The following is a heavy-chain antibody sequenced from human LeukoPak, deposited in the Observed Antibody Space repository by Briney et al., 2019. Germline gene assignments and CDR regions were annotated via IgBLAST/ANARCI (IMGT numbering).Heavy chain of an antibody. D-gene: IGHD6-13*01. J-gene: IGHJ6*03. CDR1: GFTFSTYS. CDR3: ARGPSSSWNYYYYYYMDV. CDR2: MSSGGSYK. Sequence: GGSLRLSCAASGFTFSTYSMVWVRQAPGKGLEWVSSMSSGGSYKHYADSLKGRFTISRDNAKNSLYLQMSSLIPEDTAVYFCARGPSSSWNYYYYYYMDVWGKGTTVTVSS. V-gene: IGHV3-21*01.